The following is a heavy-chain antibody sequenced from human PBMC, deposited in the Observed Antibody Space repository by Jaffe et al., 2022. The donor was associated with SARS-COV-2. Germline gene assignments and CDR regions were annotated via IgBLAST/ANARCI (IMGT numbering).Heavy chain of an antibody. D-gene: IGHD6-19*01. Sequence: QLQLQESGPGLVKPSETLSLTCTVSGGSISSSSYYWGWIRQPPGKGLEWIGSIYYSGSTYYNPSLKSRVTISVDTSKNQFSLKLSSVTAADTAVYYCARNGWDNWFDPWGQGTLVTVSS. CDR2: IYYSGST. CDR1: GGSISSSSYY. J-gene: IGHJ5*02. CDR3: ARNGWDNWFDP. V-gene: IGHV4-39*01.